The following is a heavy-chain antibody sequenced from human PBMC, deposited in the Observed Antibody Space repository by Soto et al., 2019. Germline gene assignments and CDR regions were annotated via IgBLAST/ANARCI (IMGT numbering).Heavy chain of an antibody. V-gene: IGHV3-23*01. CDR3: AKDCFSYILPRYQSSFDF. CDR1: GFTFSSYA. D-gene: IGHD3-9*01. Sequence: GGSLRLACAASGFTFSSYAMGWGRQAPGKGLEWVSAISGSGDSTYYADSVKGRFTISRDNSKNTVYLQLNSLRAEDTAVYYCAKDCFSYILPRYQSSFDFWGQGLLVT. J-gene: IGHJ5*01. CDR2: ISGSGDST.